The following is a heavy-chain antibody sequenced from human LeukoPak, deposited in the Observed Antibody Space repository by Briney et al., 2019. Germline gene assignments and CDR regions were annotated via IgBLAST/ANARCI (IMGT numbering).Heavy chain of an antibody. CDR3: AKDRESDYGDLGWFDP. D-gene: IGHD4-17*01. Sequence: GGSLRLSCAASGFTFSSYAMSWVRQAPGKGLGWLSAISGSGGSTYYADSVKGRFTISRDNSKNTLYLQMNSLRAEDTAVYYCAKDRESDYGDLGWFDPWGQGTLVTVSS. CDR2: ISGSGGST. J-gene: IGHJ5*02. V-gene: IGHV3-23*01. CDR1: GFTFSSYA.